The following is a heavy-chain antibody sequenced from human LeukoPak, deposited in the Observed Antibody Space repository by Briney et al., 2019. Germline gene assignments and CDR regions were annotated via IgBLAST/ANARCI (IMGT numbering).Heavy chain of an antibody. Sequence: ASVKVSCKVSGYTLTELSMHWVRQAPGKGLEWMGGFDPEDGETIYAQKFQGRVTMTEDTSTDTAYMELSSLRSEDTAVYHCATSSYSSGWYDGVWFDYWGQGTLVTVSS. CDR2: FDPEDGET. CDR1: GYTLTELS. D-gene: IGHD6-19*01. J-gene: IGHJ4*02. CDR3: ATSSYSSGWYDGVWFDY. V-gene: IGHV1-24*01.